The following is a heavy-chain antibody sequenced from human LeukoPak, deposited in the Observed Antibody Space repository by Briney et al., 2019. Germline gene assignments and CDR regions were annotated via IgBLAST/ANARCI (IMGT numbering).Heavy chain of an antibody. D-gene: IGHD2-8*02. CDR2: INPNSGGT. Sequence: GASVKVSCKASGYTFTAYYVYWARQAPGQGLEWMGWINPNSGGTNYAQKFQGRVTMTRDTSISTACMELSRLRSDDTAVYYCARDSTLGYCTGGVCYWFDPWGQGTLVTVSS. J-gene: IGHJ5*02. CDR3: ARDSTLGYCTGGVCYWFDP. V-gene: IGHV1-2*02. CDR1: GYTFTAYY.